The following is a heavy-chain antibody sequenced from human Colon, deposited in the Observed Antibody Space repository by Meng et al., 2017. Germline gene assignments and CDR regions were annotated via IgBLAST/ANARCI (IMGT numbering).Heavy chain of an antibody. J-gene: IGHJ4*02. Sequence: VALRWRAPGMVKPSGTLPLPAPCFGGSITTNTWGSWVRQPPGKGLGWIGEIHPSGGTNYNPSPKSRVTMSIDNSKRQFSLNLSSVTAADTAVYYCARGGGCVNGVCGSLDYWGQGTLVTVSS. CDR3: ARGGGCVNGVCGSLDY. D-gene: IGHD2-8*01. V-gene: IGHV4-4*02. CDR2: IHPSGGT. CDR1: GGSITTNTW.